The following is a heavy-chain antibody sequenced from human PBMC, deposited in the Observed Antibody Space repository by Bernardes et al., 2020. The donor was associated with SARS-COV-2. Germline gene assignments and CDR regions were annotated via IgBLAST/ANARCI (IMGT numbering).Heavy chain of an antibody. CDR3: ARQVRQQLVRHQFDN. Sequence: SETLSLTCTVSGGSISSSSSYWGWIRQPPGKGLEWIGSIYDSGSTYYNPSLKSRATISGDTSKNQFSLKLSSVTAADTAVYYCARQVRQQLVRHQFDNWGQGTLVTVSS. J-gene: IGHJ4*02. V-gene: IGHV4-39*01. CDR2: IYDSGST. CDR1: GGSISSSSSY. D-gene: IGHD6-13*01.